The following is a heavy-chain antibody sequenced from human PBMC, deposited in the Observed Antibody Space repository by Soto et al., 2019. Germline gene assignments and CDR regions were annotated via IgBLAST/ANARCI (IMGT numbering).Heavy chain of an antibody. V-gene: IGHV1-18*01. CDR1: GCTFTNYG. D-gene: IGHD2-15*01. J-gene: IGHJ5*02. Sequence: ATVEVSCKASGCTFTNYGIRWVRQAPGQRLEWMGWISAYNGNTNYAQKLQGRVTMTTDTSTSTAYMELRSLRSDDTAVYYCARGKYCSGGSCYSGYNWFDPWGQGTLVTVSS. CDR3: ARGKYCSGGSCYSGYNWFDP. CDR2: ISAYNGNT.